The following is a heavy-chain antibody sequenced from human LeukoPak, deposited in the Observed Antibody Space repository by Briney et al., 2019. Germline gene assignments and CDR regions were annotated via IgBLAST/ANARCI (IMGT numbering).Heavy chain of an antibody. CDR1: DNAFNAYG. J-gene: IGHJ4*02. V-gene: IGHV1-2*06. Sequence: ASVKVSCKGFDNAFNAYGVTWVRQAPGQGLEWMGRINPNSGYTDYAQNFQGRVTMTRDTSINTIYMELSRLRSADTAVYYCARVDYGNNPTSFDYWGQGTLVTVSS. CDR2: INPNSGYT. D-gene: IGHD3-16*01. CDR3: ARVDYGNNPTSFDY.